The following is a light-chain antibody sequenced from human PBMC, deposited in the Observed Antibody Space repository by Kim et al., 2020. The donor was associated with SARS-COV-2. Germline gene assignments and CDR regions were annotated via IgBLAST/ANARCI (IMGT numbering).Light chain of an antibody. V-gene: IGLV6-57*03. J-gene: IGLJ7*01. CDR2: EDN. CDR1: SGRIASNF. Sequence: ESPGKTVTISCTRSSGRIASNFVLWYQQRPGSAPTSVIYEDNQRPSWVPDRFSGSIDDSSNSASLTISGLKTEDEADYYCQSGRLFGGGTQLTVL. CDR3: QSGRL.